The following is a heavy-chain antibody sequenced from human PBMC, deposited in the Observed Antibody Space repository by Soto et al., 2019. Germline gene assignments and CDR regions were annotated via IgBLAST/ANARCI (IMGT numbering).Heavy chain of an antibody. CDR1: GFTFSSYA. Sequence: EVQLVEFGGGLVQPGGSLRLSCAASGFTFSSYAMHWVRQAPGKGLEYVSAISSNGGSTYYANSVKGRFTISRDNSKNTLYLQMGSLRAEDMAVYYCARGYIGNGAFDIWGQGTMVTVSS. J-gene: IGHJ3*02. CDR3: ARGYIGNGAFDI. D-gene: IGHD1-1*01. V-gene: IGHV3-64*01. CDR2: ISSNGGST.